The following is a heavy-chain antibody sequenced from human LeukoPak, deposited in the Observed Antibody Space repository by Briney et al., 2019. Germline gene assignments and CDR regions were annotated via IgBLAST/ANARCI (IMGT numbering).Heavy chain of an antibody. CDR3: AKGELELRPDAFDI. Sequence: GGSLRLSCAASGFTFSSYGMHWVRQAPGKGLEWVAVIWYDGSNKYYADSVKGRFTISRDNSKNTLYLQMNSLRAEDTAVYYCAKGELELRPDAFDIWGQGTMVTVS. D-gene: IGHD1-7*01. CDR1: GFTFSSYG. CDR2: IWYDGSNK. J-gene: IGHJ3*02. V-gene: IGHV3-33*06.